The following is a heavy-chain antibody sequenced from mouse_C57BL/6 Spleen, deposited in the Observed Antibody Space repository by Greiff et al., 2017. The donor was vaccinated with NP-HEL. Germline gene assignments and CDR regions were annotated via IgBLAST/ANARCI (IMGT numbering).Heavy chain of an antibody. J-gene: IGHJ3*01. CDR3: ARGDGYGSRAWFAY. D-gene: IGHD1-1*01. Sequence: VQLQQPGAELVKPGASVKLSCKASGYTFTSYWMQWVKQRPGQGLEWIGEIDPSDSYTNCNQKFKGKATLTVDTSSSTAYMQLSSLTSEDSAVYYCARGDGYGSRAWFAYWGQGTLVTVSA. CDR1: GYTFTSYW. CDR2: IDPSDSYT. V-gene: IGHV1-50*01.